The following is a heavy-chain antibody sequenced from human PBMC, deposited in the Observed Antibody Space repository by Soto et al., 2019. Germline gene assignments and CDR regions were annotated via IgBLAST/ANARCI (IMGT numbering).Heavy chain of an antibody. Sequence: ASVKVSCKASGYTFTSYCISWVRQAPGQGLEWMGWISGKTGKTNYAQKFQGRVTISTDTSTSTAYMELRSLRSDDTAVYYCARVPREIILVGMDVWGQGTTVTVSS. J-gene: IGHJ6*02. CDR1: GYTFTSYC. CDR3: ARVPREIILVGMDV. V-gene: IGHV1-18*04. D-gene: IGHD2-2*01. CDR2: ISGKTGKT.